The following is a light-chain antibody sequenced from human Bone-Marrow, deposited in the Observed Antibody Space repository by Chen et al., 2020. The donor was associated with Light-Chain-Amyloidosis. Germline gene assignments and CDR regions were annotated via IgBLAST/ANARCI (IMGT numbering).Light chain of an antibody. CDR1: SGSIATNY. CDR3: QSYQGSSQGV. Sequence: NFMLTQPHSVSESPGKTVLISCTRSSGSIATNYVQWYQQRPGSSPTTVIYADDQRPSGVPDRFSGSIGRSSNSASLTSSGRKTEGEADYYCQSYQGSSQGVFGGGTKLTVL. CDR2: ADD. V-gene: IGLV6-57*01. J-gene: IGLJ3*02.